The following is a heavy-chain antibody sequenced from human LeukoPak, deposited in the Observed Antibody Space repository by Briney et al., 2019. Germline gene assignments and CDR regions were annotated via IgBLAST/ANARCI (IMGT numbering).Heavy chain of an antibody. CDR2: ISAYNGNT. Sequence: GASVKVSCKASGYTFTSYGISWVRQAPGQGLEWMGWISAYNGNTNYAQKLQGRVTMTTDTSTSTAYMELRSLRSDDTAVYYCARSASIAAAGDNWFDPWGQGTLVTVSS. V-gene: IGHV1-18*01. CDR3: ARSASIAAAGDNWFDP. CDR1: GYTFTSYG. J-gene: IGHJ5*02. D-gene: IGHD6-13*01.